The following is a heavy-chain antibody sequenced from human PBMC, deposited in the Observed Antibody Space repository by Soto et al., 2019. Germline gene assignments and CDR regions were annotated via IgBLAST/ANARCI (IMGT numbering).Heavy chain of an antibody. V-gene: IGHV2-5*02. J-gene: IGHJ3*02. CDR2: IYWDDDK. D-gene: IGHD3-3*02. CDR3: AHAFGGTSWPNDAFDI. Sequence: SGPTLVNPTQTLTLTCSFSGFSLSTSKVSVGWIRQPPGKALEWLALIYWDDDKRYSPSLKSRLTITKDTSKNQVVLTMTNMDPVDTATYYCAHAFGGTSWPNDAFDIWGQGTVVTVSS. CDR1: GFSLSTSKVS.